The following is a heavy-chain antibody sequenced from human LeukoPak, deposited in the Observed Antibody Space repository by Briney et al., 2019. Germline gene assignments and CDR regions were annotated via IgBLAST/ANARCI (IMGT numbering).Heavy chain of an antibody. CDR3: AKDRLVVVAATVSD. CDR1: GFTFSSYA. V-gene: IGHV3-23*01. Sequence: PGGSLRLSCAASGFTFSSYAMSWVRQAPGKGLEWVSAISGSGGSTYYADSVKGRFTISRDNSKNTLYLQMNSLRAEDTAVYYWAKDRLVVVAATVSDWGQGTLVTVSS. D-gene: IGHD2-15*01. J-gene: IGHJ4*02. CDR2: ISGSGGST.